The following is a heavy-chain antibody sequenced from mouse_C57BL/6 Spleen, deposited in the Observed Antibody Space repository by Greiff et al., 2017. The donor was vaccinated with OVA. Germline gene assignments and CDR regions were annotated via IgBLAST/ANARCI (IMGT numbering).Heavy chain of an antibody. V-gene: IGHV1-69*01. J-gene: IGHJ3*01. CDR1: GYTFTSYW. CDR3: ARSVTAQVTGAWFAY. D-gene: IGHD3-2*02. Sequence: QVQLQQPGAELVMPGASVKLSCKASGYTFTSYWMHWVKQRPGQGLEWIGEIDPSASYTNYNQKLKGKATLTVDKSSSTAYMQLSSLTSEDSAVYYCARSVTAQVTGAWFAYWGQGTLVTVSA. CDR2: IDPSASYT.